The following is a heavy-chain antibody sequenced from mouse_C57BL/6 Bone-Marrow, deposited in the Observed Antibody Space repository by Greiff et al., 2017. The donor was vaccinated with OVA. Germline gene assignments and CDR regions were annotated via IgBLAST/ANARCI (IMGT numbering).Heavy chain of an antibody. CDR2: IDPENGDT. D-gene: IGHD1-1*01. V-gene: IGHV14-4*01. CDR1: GFNIKDDY. Sequence: EVKLQQSGAELVRPGASVKLSCTASGFNIKDDYMHWVKQRPEQGLEWIGWIDPENGDTEYASKFQGKATITADTSSNTAYLQLSSLTSEDTAVYYCTTGRGYGSSYFDYWGQGTTLTVSS. J-gene: IGHJ2*01. CDR3: TTGRGYGSSYFDY.